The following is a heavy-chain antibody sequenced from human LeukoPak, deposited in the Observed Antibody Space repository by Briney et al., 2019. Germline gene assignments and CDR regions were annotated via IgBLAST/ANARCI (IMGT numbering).Heavy chain of an antibody. CDR3: ARDPPRIAAGLRNFDY. J-gene: IGHJ4*02. CDR1: GYTFTSYG. V-gene: IGHV1-18*01. CDR2: ISAYNGNT. D-gene: IGHD6-13*01. Sequence: ASVKVSCKASGYTFTSYGISWVRQAPGQGLEWMGWISAYNGNTNYAQKLQGRVTMTTDTSTSTAYMELRSLRSDDTAVDYCARDPPRIAAGLRNFDYWGQGTLVTVSS.